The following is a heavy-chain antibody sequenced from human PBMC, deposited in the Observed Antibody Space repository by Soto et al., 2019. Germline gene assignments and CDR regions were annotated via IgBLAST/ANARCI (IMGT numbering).Heavy chain of an antibody. CDR1: GFTFSSYA. V-gene: IGHV3-23*01. CDR2: ISGSGGST. D-gene: IGHD3-22*01. J-gene: IGHJ4*02. Sequence: SGGSLRLSCAASGFTFSSYAMSWVRQAPGKGLEWVSAISGSGGSTYYADSVKGRFTISRDNSKNTLYLQMNSLRAEDTAVYYCAKAYYYDSSGYQFFDYWGQGTLVTVSS. CDR3: AKAYYYDSSGYQFFDY.